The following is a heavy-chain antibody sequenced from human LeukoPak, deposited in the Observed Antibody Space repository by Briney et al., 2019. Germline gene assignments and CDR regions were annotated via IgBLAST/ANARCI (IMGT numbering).Heavy chain of an antibody. CDR3: ANSKGDSGYYPDY. J-gene: IGHJ4*02. V-gene: IGHV3-30*02. CDR2: IRYDGSNK. D-gene: IGHD3-22*01. Sequence: PGGSLRLSCAASGFTFSSYGMHWVRQAPGKGLEWVAFIRYDGSNKYYADSVKGRFTISRDNSMNTLYLQMNSLRAEDTAVYYCANSKGDSGYYPDYWGQGTLVTVSS. CDR1: GFTFSSYG.